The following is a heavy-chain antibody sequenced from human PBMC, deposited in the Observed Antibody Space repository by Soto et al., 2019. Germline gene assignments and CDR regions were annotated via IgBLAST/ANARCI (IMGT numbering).Heavy chain of an antibody. D-gene: IGHD3-22*01. CDR3: XXGRXXXDSSGYXDGMDV. V-gene: IGHV1-69*02. Sequence: QVQLVQSGAEVKKPGSSVKVSCKASGGTFSSYTISWVRQAPGQGLEWMGRIIPILGIANYAQKFQGRVTITADKSXSXXXXXXXXXXXXXXXXXXXXXGRXXXDSSGYXDGMDVWGQGTTVTVSS. CDR2: IIPILGIA. CDR1: GGTFSSYT. J-gene: IGHJ6*02.